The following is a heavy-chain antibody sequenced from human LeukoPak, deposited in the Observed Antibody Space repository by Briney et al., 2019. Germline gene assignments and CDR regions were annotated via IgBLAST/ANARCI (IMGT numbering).Heavy chain of an antibody. J-gene: IGHJ6*02. CDR2: IKSKTDGGTT. CDR1: GFTFSNAW. Sequence: GGSLRLSCAASGFTFSNAWMSWVRQAPGKGLEWVGRIKSKTDGGTTDYAAPVKGRFTISRDDSKNTLYLQMNSLKTEDTAVYCCTTEDYYGSGIYYNRYYYYYGMDVWGQGTTVTVSS. CDR3: TTEDYYGSGIYYNRYYYYYGMDV. D-gene: IGHD3-10*01. V-gene: IGHV3-15*01.